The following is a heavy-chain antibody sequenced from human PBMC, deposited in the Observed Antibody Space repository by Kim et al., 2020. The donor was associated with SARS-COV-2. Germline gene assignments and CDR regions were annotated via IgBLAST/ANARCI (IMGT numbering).Heavy chain of an antibody. CDR1: GFAFNTYT. Sequence: GGSLRLSCAAYGFAFNTYTMNWVRQAPGRGLEWVSSIRSGSTTILYADSVRGRFTFSRDNANNSLYLQMNSLRDEDTAVYYCARDARSEVGAIREFDYWGQGTLVTVPS. CDR3: ARDARSEVGAIREFDY. D-gene: IGHD1-26*01. CDR2: IRSGSTTI. J-gene: IGHJ4*02. V-gene: IGHV3-48*02.